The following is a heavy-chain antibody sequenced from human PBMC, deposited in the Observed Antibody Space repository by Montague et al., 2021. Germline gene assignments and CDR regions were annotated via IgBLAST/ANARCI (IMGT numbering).Heavy chain of an antibody. Sequence: SETLSLTCSVSGDSITGYYWSWIRLPPGKGLEWIGYVYSSGSTSYNPSLKSRVIISVESAKNQISLTLNSATAADTAVYYCARGHGYDSSWFYRGQGTLIVVSA. CDR3: ARGHGYDSSWFY. J-gene: IGHJ4*02. CDR1: GDSITGYY. V-gene: IGHV4-59*12. CDR2: VYSSGST. D-gene: IGHD6-13*01.